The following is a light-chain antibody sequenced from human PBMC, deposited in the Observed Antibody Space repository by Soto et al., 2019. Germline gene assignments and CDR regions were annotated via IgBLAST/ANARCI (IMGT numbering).Light chain of an antibody. V-gene: IGKV3-20*01. CDR2: GAS. CDR1: QSVSSSY. CDR3: QQYSSSPQGT. Sequence: EIVLTQSPGTLSLSPGERATLSCRASQSVSSSYLAWYQQKPGQAPRLLIYGASSRATGIPDRFSGSGSGTDFTLTISRLEPEDFAVYYCQQYSSSPQGTVGQGTKVEIK. J-gene: IGKJ1*01.